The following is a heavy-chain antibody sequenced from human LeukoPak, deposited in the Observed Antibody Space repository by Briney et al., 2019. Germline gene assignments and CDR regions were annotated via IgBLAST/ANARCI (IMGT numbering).Heavy chain of an antibody. V-gene: IGHV4-34*01. J-gene: IGHJ4*02. CDR3: ARRAPSRGYYRDY. CDR2: INHSGST. CDR1: GGSFSGYY. D-gene: IGHD3-22*01. Sequence: SETLSLTCAVYGGSFSGYYWSWIRQPPGKGLEWIGEINHSGSTNYNPSLKSRVTTSVDTSKNQFSLKLSSVTAADTAVYYCARRAPSRGYYRDYWGQGTLVTVSS.